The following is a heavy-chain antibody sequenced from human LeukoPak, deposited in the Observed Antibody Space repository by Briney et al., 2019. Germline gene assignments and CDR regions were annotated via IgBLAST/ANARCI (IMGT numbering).Heavy chain of an antibody. CDR2: ISGGGDAT. V-gene: IGHV3-23*01. D-gene: IGHD1-1*01. CDR1: GFTFTTYA. J-gene: IGHJ4*02. Sequence: GGPLRLSCAASGFTFTTYAMIWVRRAPGKGLEWVSAISGGGDATYYTDFVKGRFTISRDNSENTVYLQVNSLRAEDTAVYYCARLSGTSGTTSRVLHYWGQGALVTVSS. CDR3: ARLSGTSGTTSRVLHY.